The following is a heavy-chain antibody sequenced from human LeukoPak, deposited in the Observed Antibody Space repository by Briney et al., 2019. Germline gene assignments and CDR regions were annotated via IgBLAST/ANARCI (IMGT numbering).Heavy chain of an antibody. Sequence: SETLSLTCTVSGGSISSSSYYWGWIRQPPGTGLEWIGSIYYSGSTYYNPSLKSRVTISVDTSKNQFSLKLSSVTAADTAVYYCARARIGDFWSGYRRGTGNFDYWGQGTLVTVSS. V-gene: IGHV4-39*07. CDR1: GGSISSSSYY. J-gene: IGHJ4*02. D-gene: IGHD3-3*01. CDR3: ARARIGDFWSGYRRGTGNFDY. CDR2: IYYSGST.